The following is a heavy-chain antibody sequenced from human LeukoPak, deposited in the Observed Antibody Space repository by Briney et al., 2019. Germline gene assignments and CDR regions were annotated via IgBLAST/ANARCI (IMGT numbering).Heavy chain of an antibody. CDR2: MYYSGST. J-gene: IGHJ4*02. CDR1: GGSISSSSYY. D-gene: IGHD4-11*01. CDR3: ARASLYDYNKRFDY. V-gene: IGHV4-39*07. Sequence: SETLSLTCTVSGGSISSSSYYWGWIRQPPGKGLEWIGNMYYSGSTYYNPSLKSRVTISVDTSKNQFSLKLSSVTAADTAVYYCARASLYDYNKRFDYWGQGTLVTVSS.